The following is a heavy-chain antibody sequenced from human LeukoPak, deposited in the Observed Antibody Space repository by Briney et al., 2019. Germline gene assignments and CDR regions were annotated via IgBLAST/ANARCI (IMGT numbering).Heavy chain of an antibody. CDR3: ARVTTYCGGDCYYYYGMDV. J-gene: IGHJ6*02. D-gene: IGHD2-21*02. V-gene: IGHV3-64*01. CDR2: ISSNGGST. Sequence: GGSLRLSCAASGFTFSSYAMHWVRQAPGKGLEYVSAISSNGGSTYYANSVKGRFTISRDNSKNTLYLQMGSLRAEDMAVYYCARVTTYCGGDCYYYYGMDVWGQGTLVTVSS. CDR1: GFTFSSYA.